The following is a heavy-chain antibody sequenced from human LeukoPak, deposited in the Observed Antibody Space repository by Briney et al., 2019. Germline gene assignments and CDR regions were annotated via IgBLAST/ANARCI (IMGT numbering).Heavy chain of an antibody. Sequence: ASVKVSCKASGGTFSSYAISWVRQAPGQGLEWMGRIIPILGIANYAQKFQGRVTITADKSTSTAYMELSSLRSEETAVYYCARANSSSWYLGVWFDPWGQGTLVTVSS. CDR3: ARANSSSWYLGVWFDP. CDR2: IIPILGIA. D-gene: IGHD6-13*01. CDR1: GGTFSSYA. V-gene: IGHV1-69*04. J-gene: IGHJ5*02.